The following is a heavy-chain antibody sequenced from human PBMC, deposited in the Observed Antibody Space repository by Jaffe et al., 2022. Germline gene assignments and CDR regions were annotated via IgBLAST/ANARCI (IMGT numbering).Heavy chain of an antibody. CDR3: AREGLEGRYSSGWYHY. CDR1: GGTFSSYT. Sequence: QVQLVQSGAEVKKPGSSVKVSCKASGGTFSSYTISWVRQAPGQGLEWMGRIIPILGIANYAQKFQGRVTITADKSTSTAYMELSSLRSEDTAVYYCAREGLEGRYSSGWYHYWGQGTLVTVSS. V-gene: IGHV1-69*08. CDR2: IIPILGIA. J-gene: IGHJ4*02. D-gene: IGHD6-19*01.